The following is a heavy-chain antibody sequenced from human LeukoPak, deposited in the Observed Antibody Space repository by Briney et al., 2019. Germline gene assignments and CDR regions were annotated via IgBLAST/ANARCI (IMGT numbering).Heavy chain of an antibody. CDR1: GFTFSSYA. V-gene: IGHV3-23*01. D-gene: IGHD6-19*01. J-gene: IGHJ4*02. Sequence: GGSLRLSCAASGFTFSSYAMSWVRQAPGKGLEWVSGISGSGGNTYYADSVKGRITISRDNSKNTLYLQMNSLRAEDTAIYYCATGGGSGWYVGPDYWGQGTLVTVSS. CDR3: ATGGGSGWYVGPDY. CDR2: ISGSGGNT.